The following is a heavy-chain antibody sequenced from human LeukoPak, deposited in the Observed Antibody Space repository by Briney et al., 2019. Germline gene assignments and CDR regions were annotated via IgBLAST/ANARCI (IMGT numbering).Heavy chain of an antibody. V-gene: IGHV3-23*01. D-gene: IGHD1/OR15-1a*01. J-gene: IGHJ4*02. CDR1: GFTFSSYA. CDR2: ISGSGGST. Sequence: PGGSLRLSCAASGFTFSSYAMSWVRQAPGKGLEWVSAISGSGGSTYYADSVKGRFTISRDNSKNTLYLQMNSLRAEDTAVYYCTRPTQSNKLGFHFWGQGTLVTVSS. CDR3: TRPTQSNKLGFHF.